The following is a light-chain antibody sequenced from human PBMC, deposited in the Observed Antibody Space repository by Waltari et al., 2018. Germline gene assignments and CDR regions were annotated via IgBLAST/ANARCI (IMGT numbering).Light chain of an antibody. CDR1: QSIGDS. V-gene: IGKV6D-21*02. J-gene: IGKJ4*01. CDR3: HQSNAFPLN. Sequence: DIVLTQSPAFHSVTPKDKVTITCRASQSIGDSLHWYQQKPDQSPKLLIKYASQSISWVPSKFSGSGSGTDFTLTINSLEAEDAAAYYCHQSNAFPLNFGGGTKVEIK. CDR2: YAS.